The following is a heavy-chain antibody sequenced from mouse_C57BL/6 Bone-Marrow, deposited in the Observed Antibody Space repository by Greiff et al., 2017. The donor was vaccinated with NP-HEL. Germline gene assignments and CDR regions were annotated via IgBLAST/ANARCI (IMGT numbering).Heavy chain of an antibody. J-gene: IGHJ2*01. CDR2: IDPENGDT. CDR1: GFNIKDDY. V-gene: IGHV14-4*01. CDR3: TTVEFITCFDY. D-gene: IGHD1-1*01. Sequence: VQLQQSGAELVRPGASVKLSCTASGFNIKDDYMHWVKQRPEQGLEWIGRIDPENGDTEYASKFQGKATITADTSSNTAYLQLSSLTSEDTAVYYCTTVEFITCFDYWGQGTTLTVSS.